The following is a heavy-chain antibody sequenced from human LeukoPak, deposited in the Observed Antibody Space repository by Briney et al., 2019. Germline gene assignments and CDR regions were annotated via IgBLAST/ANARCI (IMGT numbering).Heavy chain of an antibody. CDR3: AREDDFIN. Sequence: GGSLRLSCAASGFTVSSNYMSWVRQVPGKGLEWVSVIYSGGSTYYADSVKGRFTISRDNSKNTLYLQVNSLRAEDTAVYYCAREDDFINWGQGTLVTVSS. CDR1: GFTVSSNY. V-gene: IGHV3-53*01. J-gene: IGHJ4*02. CDR2: IYSGGST. D-gene: IGHD3-3*01.